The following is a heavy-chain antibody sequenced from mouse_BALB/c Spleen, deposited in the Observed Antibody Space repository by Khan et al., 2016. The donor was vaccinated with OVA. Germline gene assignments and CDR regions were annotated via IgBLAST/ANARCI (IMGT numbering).Heavy chain of an antibody. D-gene: IGHD2-1*01. CDR2: INYSGTI. V-gene: IGHV3-1*02. CDR1: GYSITSGYS. Sequence: EVQLQESGPDLVKPSQSLSLTCTVTGYSITSGYSWHWIRQFPGIKLEWMGYINYSGTINYNASLKSRISITRDTPKNQFYLQLNSVTTEDTAAYYCARDGNYMDYWGQGTSVTVSS. CDR3: ARDGNYMDY. J-gene: IGHJ4*01.